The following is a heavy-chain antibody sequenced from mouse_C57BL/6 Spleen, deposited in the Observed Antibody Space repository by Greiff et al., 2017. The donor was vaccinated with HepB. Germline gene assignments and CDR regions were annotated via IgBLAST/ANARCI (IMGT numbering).Heavy chain of an antibody. V-gene: IGHV5-17*01. CDR1: GFTFSDYG. Sequence: EVHLVESGGGLVKPGGSLKLSCAASGFTFSDYGMHWVRQAPEKGLEWVAYISSGSSTIYYADTVKGRFTISRDNAKNTLFLQMTSLRSEDTAMYYCARNGNFYAMDYWGQGTSVTVSS. J-gene: IGHJ4*01. CDR2: ISSGSSTI. D-gene: IGHD2-1*01. CDR3: ARNGNFYAMDY.